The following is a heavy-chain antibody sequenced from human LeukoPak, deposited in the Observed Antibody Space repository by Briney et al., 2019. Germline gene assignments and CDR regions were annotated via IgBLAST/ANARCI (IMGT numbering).Heavy chain of an antibody. CDR2: ISGSGGST. J-gene: IGHJ4*02. Sequence: GGSLRPSCAASGFTFSSYAMSWVRQAPGKGLEWVSAISGSGGSTYYADSVKGRFTISRDNSKNTLYLQMNSLRAEDTAVYYCAKGSNRSSRYYFDYWGQGTLVTVSS. CDR1: GFTFSSYA. V-gene: IGHV3-23*01. D-gene: IGHD2-2*01. CDR3: AKGSNRSSRYYFDY.